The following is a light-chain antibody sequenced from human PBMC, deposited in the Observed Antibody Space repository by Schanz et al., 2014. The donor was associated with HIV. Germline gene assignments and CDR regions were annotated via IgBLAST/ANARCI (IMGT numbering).Light chain of an antibody. V-gene: IGLV2-14*01. Sequence: QSALTQPASVSGSPGQSITISCTGTSSDVGGYDFVSWYQQHPGKAPKLMIYEVTKRPSGVPDRFSGSESGTSASLAISGLQTEDEAHYYCAAWDDNLDGWVFGTGTQLTVL. CDR1: SSDVGGYDF. CDR2: EVT. J-gene: IGLJ3*02. CDR3: AAWDDNLDGWV.